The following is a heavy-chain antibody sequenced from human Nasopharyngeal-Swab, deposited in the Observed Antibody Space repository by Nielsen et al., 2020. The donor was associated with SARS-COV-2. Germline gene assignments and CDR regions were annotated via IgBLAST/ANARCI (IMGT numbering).Heavy chain of an antibody. D-gene: IGHD3-22*01. CDR2: IKQDGSEK. Sequence: GGSLRLSCAASGFTFSSYAMSWVRQAPGKGLKWVANIKQDGSEKYYVDSVKGRFTISRDNAKNSLYLQMNSLRAEDTAVYYCASLNPMRYWGQGTLVTVSS. J-gene: IGHJ4*02. CDR3: ASLNPMRY. V-gene: IGHV3-7*05. CDR1: GFTFSSYA.